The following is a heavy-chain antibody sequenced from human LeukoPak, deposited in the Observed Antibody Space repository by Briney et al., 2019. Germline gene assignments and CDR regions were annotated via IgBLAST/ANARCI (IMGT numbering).Heavy chain of an antibody. CDR1: GFTFSSYW. CDR3: ARDWNYYDNSGFYGEY. J-gene: IGHJ4*02. CDR2: IKQDGSQK. Sequence: GGSLRLSCAASGFTFSSYWMSWVRQAPGKGLEWVANIKQDGSQKFYVDPVKGRFTISRDNAKNSLYLQMNSLRAEDTAVYYCARDWNYYDNSGFYGEYWGQGTLVTVSS. V-gene: IGHV3-7*04. D-gene: IGHD3-22*01.